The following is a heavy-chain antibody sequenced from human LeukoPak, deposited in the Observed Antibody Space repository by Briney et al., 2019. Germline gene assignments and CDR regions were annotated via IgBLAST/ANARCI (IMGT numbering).Heavy chain of an antibody. J-gene: IGHJ4*02. D-gene: IGHD1-1*01. V-gene: IGHV3-21*01. CDR1: GFTFSSYM. CDR2: INSGSTYT. CDR3: TRSLTTLTYEGY. Sequence: GGSLRLSCAASGFTFSSYMMNWVRQAPGKGLEWVSSINSGSTYTYYTESVKGRFTVSRDNAKNSLFLQMNSLRAEDTAIYYCTRSLTTLTYEGYWGQGTLVTVSS.